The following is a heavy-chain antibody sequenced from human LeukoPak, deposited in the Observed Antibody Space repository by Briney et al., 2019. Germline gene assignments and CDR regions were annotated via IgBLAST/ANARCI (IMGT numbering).Heavy chain of an antibody. CDR1: GFTFSNFW. V-gene: IGHV4-59*01. CDR2: ISNSGST. D-gene: IGHD1-26*01. J-gene: IGHJ4*02. CDR3: ARGGASSIPLDY. Sequence: GSLRLSCTASGFTFSNFWMGWVRQAPGKGLEWIGHISNSGSTYYSPSLSSRVTISLDTSKNQFSLKLRSVTAADTAVYYCARGGASSIPLDYWGRGTLVTVSS.